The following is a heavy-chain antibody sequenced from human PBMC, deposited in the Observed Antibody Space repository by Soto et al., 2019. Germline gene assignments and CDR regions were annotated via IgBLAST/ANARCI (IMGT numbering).Heavy chain of an antibody. CDR3: ARTGDWFEFDY. V-gene: IGHV4-61*01. Sequence: SETLSLTCTVSGGSFSSGSYYWSWIRQPPGKGLEWIGYIYYSGSTNYNPSLKSRVTISVDTSKNQFSLKLSSVTAADTAVYYCARTGDWFEFDYWGQGTLVTVSS. J-gene: IGHJ4*02. CDR1: GGSFSSGSYY. D-gene: IGHD3-9*01. CDR2: IYYSGST.